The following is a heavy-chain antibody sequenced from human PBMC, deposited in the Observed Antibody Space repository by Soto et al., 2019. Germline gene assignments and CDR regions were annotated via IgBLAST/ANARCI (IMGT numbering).Heavy chain of an antibody. V-gene: IGHV1-18*01. Sequence: QVQLEQSGAEVKKPGASVKVSCKASGYTFTTYGMSWVRQAPGQGLDWMGWISTYNGNTKYAERLQGRVTMTTDTTTSTAYMGLRSLRSDDTAVYYCARGPTDYYDNSGNYFLDYWGQGTLVTVSS. D-gene: IGHD3-22*01. CDR2: ISTYNGNT. CDR3: ARGPTDYYDNSGNYFLDY. CDR1: GYTFTTYG. J-gene: IGHJ4*02.